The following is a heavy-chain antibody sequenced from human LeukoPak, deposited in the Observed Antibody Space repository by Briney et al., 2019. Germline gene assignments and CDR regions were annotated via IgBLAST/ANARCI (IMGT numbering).Heavy chain of an antibody. CDR1: GGSLSGYY. J-gene: IGHJ6*03. CDR2: TNHSGST. Sequence: SETLSLTCAVYGGSLSGYYWSWICQPPGKGLEWIGETNHSGSTNYNQSLKSRVTISVDTSKNQYSLKLSSVTATDTLGYHCAREVVGGSGSLWYKHYYMDVWGKGTTVTVSS. CDR3: AREVVGGSGSLWYKHYYMDV. D-gene: IGHD3-10*01. V-gene: IGHV4-34*01.